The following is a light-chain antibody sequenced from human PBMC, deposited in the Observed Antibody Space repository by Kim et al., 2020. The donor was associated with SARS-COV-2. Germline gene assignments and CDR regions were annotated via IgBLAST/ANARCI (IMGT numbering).Light chain of an antibody. CDR2: STN. V-gene: IGLV1-44*01. CDR1: SSNIGRNA. J-gene: IGLJ2*01. Sequence: QSVLTQPPSASGIPGQRVTISCSGSSSNIGRNAVHWYQQVPGTAPKLLIYSTNQRLSGVPDRFSGSKSGTSASLAISGLQSEDEADYFCAAWDSSLLVVFGGGTQLTVL. CDR3: AAWDSSLLVV.